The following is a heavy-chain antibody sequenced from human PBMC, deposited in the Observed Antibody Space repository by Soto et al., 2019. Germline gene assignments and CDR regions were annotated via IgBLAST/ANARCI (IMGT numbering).Heavy chain of an antibody. J-gene: IGHJ4*02. Sequence: PSETLSLTCTVSGASIISYYCIFIRQPPGKGLEWIVYIYYTGSTYYNPSLKSRVTMSVDTSKIQFSLRLSSVTAADTAVYYCARASPLSPIDSWGQGTLVTVSS. CDR1: GASIISYY. V-gene: IGHV4-59*01. CDR3: ARASPLSPIDS. CDR2: IYYTGST.